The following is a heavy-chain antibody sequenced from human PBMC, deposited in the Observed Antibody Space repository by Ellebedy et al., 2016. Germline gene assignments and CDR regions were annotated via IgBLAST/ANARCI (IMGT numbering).Heavy chain of an antibody. CDR1: GFTFSRHW. D-gene: IGHD2-2*02. V-gene: IGHV3-74*01. J-gene: IGHJ4*02. Sequence: GESLKISXAASGFTFSRHWMHWVRQAPGKGLEWVARINGDERSKSYADSVKGRFTISRDDAKNSLFLQMNSLRVEDTAVYYCARIDTLGYTFDYWGQGSLVTVSS. CDR3: ARIDTLGYTFDY. CDR2: INGDERSK.